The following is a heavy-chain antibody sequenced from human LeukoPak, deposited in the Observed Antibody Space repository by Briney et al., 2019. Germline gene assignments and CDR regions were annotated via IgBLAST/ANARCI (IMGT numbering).Heavy chain of an antibody. V-gene: IGHV3-48*03. CDR3: AKFRWFGELAEYFQH. D-gene: IGHD3-10*01. J-gene: IGHJ1*01. Sequence: GGSLRLSCAASGFTFSSYEMNWVRQAPGKGLEWVSYISSSSTIYYADSVKGRFTISRDNSKNTLYLQMNSLRAEDTAVYYCAKFRWFGELAEYFQHWGQGTLVTVSS. CDR2: ISSSSTI. CDR1: GFTFSSYE.